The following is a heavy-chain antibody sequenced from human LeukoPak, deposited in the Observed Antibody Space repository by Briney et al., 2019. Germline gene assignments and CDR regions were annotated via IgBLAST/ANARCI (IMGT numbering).Heavy chain of an antibody. V-gene: IGHV3-74*01. CDR2: INADGTTT. D-gene: IGHD6-13*01. CDR3: ARTIGQYSNSWLYFYYGLDV. CDR1: GFTFGNSW. J-gene: IGHJ6*02. Sequence: GGSLRLSCAASGFTFGNSWVHWVRQAPGKGLGWVSLINADGTTTTYADSVKGRVTISRDNARNTVSLQMNSLRTADTAVYYCARTIGQYSNSWLYFYYGLDVWGQGTTVTVSS.